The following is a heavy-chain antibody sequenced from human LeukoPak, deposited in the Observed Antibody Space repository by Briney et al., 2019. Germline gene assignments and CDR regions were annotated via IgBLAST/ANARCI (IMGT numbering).Heavy chain of an antibody. V-gene: IGHV3-30*02. Sequence: GGSLRLSCAASGFAFSSCGMHWVRQAPGKGLEWVAFIRYDGSNKYYADSVKGRFTISRDNSKNTLYLQMNSLRAEDTAVYYCRYYGSGSYYTLDYWGQGTLVTVSS. D-gene: IGHD3-10*01. CDR3: RYYGSGSYYTLDY. CDR1: GFAFSSCG. J-gene: IGHJ4*02. CDR2: IRYDGSNK.